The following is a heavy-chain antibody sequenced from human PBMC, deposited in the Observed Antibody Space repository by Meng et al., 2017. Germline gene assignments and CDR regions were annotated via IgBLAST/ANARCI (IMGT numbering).Heavy chain of an antibody. CDR1: GFTFDDYA. CDR3: AKDMTGGYYYYGMDV. CDR2: ISWDGGST. J-gene: IGHJ6*02. V-gene: IGHV3-43D*04. Sequence: GESLKISCAASGFTFDDYAMHWVRQAPGKGLEWVSLISWDGGSTYYADSVKGRFTISRDNSKNSLYLQMNSLRAEDTALYYCAKDMTGGYYYYGMDVWGQGNTVNGAS. D-gene: IGHD3-16*01.